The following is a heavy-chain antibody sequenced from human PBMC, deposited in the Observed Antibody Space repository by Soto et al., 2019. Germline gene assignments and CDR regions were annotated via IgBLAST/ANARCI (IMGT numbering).Heavy chain of an antibody. V-gene: IGHV1-46*01. D-gene: IGHD3-3*01. CDR2: INAHTGST. CDR1: GYIFINYY. Sequence: ASVKVSCKASGYIFINYYIHWLRQAPGQGLEWIGMINAHTGSTNYAQKFQGRVTLTRDTSTSTAYMDLSSLRSDDTAVYYCAKDWGQREWFLDYWGQGTLVTVSS. J-gene: IGHJ4*02. CDR3: AKDWGQREWFLDY.